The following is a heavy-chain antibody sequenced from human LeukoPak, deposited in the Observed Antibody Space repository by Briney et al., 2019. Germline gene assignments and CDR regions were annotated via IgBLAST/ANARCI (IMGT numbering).Heavy chain of an antibody. Sequence: GGSLRLSCAASGFTFSSYSMNWVRQAPGKGLEWVSSISSSSSYIYYADSVKGRFTISRDNAKNSLYLQMNSLRAEDTAEYYCARAGYSSSWTGFDPWGQGTLVTVSS. J-gene: IGHJ5*02. V-gene: IGHV3-21*01. CDR2: ISSSSSYI. CDR1: GFTFSSYS. CDR3: ARAGYSSSWTGFDP. D-gene: IGHD6-13*01.